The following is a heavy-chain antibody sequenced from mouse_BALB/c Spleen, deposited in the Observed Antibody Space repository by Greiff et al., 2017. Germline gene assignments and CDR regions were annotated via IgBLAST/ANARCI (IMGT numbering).Heavy chain of an antibody. Sequence: VQLQQSGAELARPGASVKMSCKASGYTFTSYTMHWVKQRPGQGLEWIGYINPSSGYTKYNQKFKDKATLTADKSSSTAYMQLSSLTSEDSAVYYCARGSSYVLWYFDVWGAGTTVTVSS. CDR2: INPSSGYT. CDR1: GYTFTSYT. V-gene: IGHV1-4*01. J-gene: IGHJ1*01. D-gene: IGHD1-1*01. CDR3: ARGSSYVLWYFDV.